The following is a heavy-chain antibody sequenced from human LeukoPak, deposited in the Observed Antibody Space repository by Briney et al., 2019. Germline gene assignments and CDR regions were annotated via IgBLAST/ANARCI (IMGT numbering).Heavy chain of an antibody. V-gene: IGHV3-23*01. J-gene: IGHJ4*02. CDR3: AKLREWELPDLFDY. D-gene: IGHD1-26*01. Sequence: PGGSLRLSCAASGFTFSTYGMSWVRQAPGKELEWVSGISGSGGSRFYTDSVKGRFTISRDISKNTLYLQMNSLRAEDTAVYYCAKLREWELPDLFDYWGQGTLVTVSS. CDR2: ISGSGGSR. CDR1: GFTFSTYG.